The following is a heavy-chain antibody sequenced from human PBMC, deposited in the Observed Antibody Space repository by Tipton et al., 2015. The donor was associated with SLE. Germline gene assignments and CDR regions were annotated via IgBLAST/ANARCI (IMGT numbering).Heavy chain of an antibody. CDR3: ARDAWGTTGDWFDP. CDR1: GFIFSSYG. D-gene: IGHD3-16*01. Sequence: SLRLSCAVSGFIFSSYGMHWVRQAPGKGLEWVALVWYDGTTKYYADSVKGRFTISRDDSKNTLYLQMNSLRAEDTAVYYCARDAWGTTGDWFDPWGQGTLVTVSS. CDR2: VWYDGTTK. J-gene: IGHJ5*02. V-gene: IGHV3-33*01.